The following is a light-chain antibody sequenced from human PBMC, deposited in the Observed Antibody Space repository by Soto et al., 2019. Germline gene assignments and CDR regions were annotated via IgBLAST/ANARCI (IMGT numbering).Light chain of an antibody. J-gene: IGKJ1*01. V-gene: IGKV3-15*01. Sequence: EIVMTQSPATLSVSPGDRATLSCRASQSVSSNLAWYQQKPGQAPRLLIYGASTSATGIPARFSGSGSGTAFTLNISSLQSEDFAVYYCQKYNNWPPWTFGQGTKVEIK. CDR1: QSVSSN. CDR2: GAS. CDR3: QKYNNWPPWT.